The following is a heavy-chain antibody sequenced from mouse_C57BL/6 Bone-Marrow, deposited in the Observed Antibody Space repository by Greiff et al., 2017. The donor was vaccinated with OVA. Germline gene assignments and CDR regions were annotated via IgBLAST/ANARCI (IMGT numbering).Heavy chain of an antibody. J-gene: IGHJ4*01. CDR1: GFTFSSYG. CDR3: VRHDSSGYYAMDY. D-gene: IGHD3-2*02. CDR2: ISSGGSYT. V-gene: IGHV5-6*01. Sequence: EVKLVESGGDLVKPGGSLKLSCAASGFTFSSYGMSWVRQTPDKRLEWVATISSGGSYTYYPDSVKGRFTISRDNAKNTLYLQMSSLKSEDTAMYYCVRHDSSGYYAMDYWGQGTSVTVSS.